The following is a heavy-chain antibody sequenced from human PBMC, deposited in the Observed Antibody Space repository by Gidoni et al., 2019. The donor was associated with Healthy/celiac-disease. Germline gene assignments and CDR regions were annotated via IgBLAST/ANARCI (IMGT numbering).Heavy chain of an antibody. CDR3: AKEAGSGYDG. CDR1: GFTFSSYG. Sequence: QVQLVESGGGVVQPGGSLRLSCAASGFTFSSYGMHWVRQAPGKGLEWVAFIRYDGSNKYYADSVKGRFTISRDNSKNTLYLQMNSLRAEDTAVYYCAKEAGSGYDGWGQGTLVTVSS. J-gene: IGHJ4*02. CDR2: IRYDGSNK. D-gene: IGHD5-12*01. V-gene: IGHV3-30*02.